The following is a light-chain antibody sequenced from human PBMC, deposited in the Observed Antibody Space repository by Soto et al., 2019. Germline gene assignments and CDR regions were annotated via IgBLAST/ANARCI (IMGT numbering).Light chain of an antibody. CDR1: SSDVGGYNY. CDR3: SSYTSSSTYVV. V-gene: IGLV2-14*03. J-gene: IGLJ2*01. Sequence: QSALTQPASVSGSPGQSITISCTGTSSDVGGYNYVSWYQQHPGKAPKLMIYDVINRPSGVSNRFSGSKYGNSASLTISGLQAEDEADYYCSSYTSSSTYVVFGGGTKLTGL. CDR2: DVI.